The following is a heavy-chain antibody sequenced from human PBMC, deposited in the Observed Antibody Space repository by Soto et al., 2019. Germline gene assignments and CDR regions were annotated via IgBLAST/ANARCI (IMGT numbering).Heavy chain of an antibody. J-gene: IGHJ5*02. D-gene: IGHD6-6*01. Sequence: TSETLSLTCTVSGGSISTGGYYWSWIRQHPGKGLEWIGYIYYSGSTYYNPSLKSRVTISVDTSKNQFSLKLSSVTAADTAVYYCARAPLIAVRPSWFDPWGQGTLVTVSS. CDR3: ARAPLIAVRPSWFDP. V-gene: IGHV4-31*03. CDR1: GGSISTGGYY. CDR2: IYYSGST.